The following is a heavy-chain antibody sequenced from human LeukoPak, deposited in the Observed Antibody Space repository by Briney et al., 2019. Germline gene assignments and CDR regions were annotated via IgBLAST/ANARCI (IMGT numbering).Heavy chain of an antibody. CDR3: ARGPLLRFLEWLYYYYGMDV. V-gene: IGHV1-8*01. Sequence: ASVKVSCKASGYTSTSYDINWVRQATGQGLEWMGWMNPNSGNPGYAQKFQGRVTMTRNTSISTAYMELSSLRSEDTAVYYCARGPLLRFLEWLYYYYGMDVWGQGTTVTVSS. D-gene: IGHD3-3*01. J-gene: IGHJ6*02. CDR2: MNPNSGNP. CDR1: GYTSTSYD.